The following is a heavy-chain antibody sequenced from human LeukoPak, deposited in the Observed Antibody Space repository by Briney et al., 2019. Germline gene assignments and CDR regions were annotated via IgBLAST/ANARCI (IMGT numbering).Heavy chain of an antibody. CDR3: ARASSYDFWSGYDYYYYYMDV. V-gene: IGHV1-2*02. D-gene: IGHD3-3*01. CDR2: INPSSGGT. CDR1: GYTFTGYY. Sequence: ASVKVSCKASGYTFTGYYMHWVRQAPGQGLEWMGWINPSSGGTNYAQKFQGRVTMTRDTSISTAYMELSRLRSDDTAVYYCARASSYDFWSGYDYYYYYMDVWGKGTTVTVSS. J-gene: IGHJ6*03.